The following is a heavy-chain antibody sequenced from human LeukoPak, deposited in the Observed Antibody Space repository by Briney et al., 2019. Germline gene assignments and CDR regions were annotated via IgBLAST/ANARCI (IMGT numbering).Heavy chain of an antibody. V-gene: IGHV3-49*03. D-gene: IGHD5-24*01. CDR1: GFTFGDYA. Sequence: GSLRLSCTASGFTFGDYAMSWFRQAPGKGLEWVGFIRSKAYGGTTEYAASVKGRFTISRDDSKSIAYLQMNSLKTEDTAVYYCTREGWLQPRDYWGQGTLVTVSS. CDR2: IRSKAYGGTT. CDR3: TREGWLQPRDY. J-gene: IGHJ4*02.